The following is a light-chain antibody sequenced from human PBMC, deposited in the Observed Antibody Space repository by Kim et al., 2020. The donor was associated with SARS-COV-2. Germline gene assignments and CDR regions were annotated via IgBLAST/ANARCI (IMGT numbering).Light chain of an antibody. Sequence: VPPEQTASITCSGDKLGDKYACWYQQKPGQSPVLVFYQDSKRPSGIPERFSGSNPGNTATLTISGTQAMDEADYYCQAWDSSTVVFGGGTQLTVL. CDR2: QDS. CDR1: KLGDKY. J-gene: IGLJ2*01. V-gene: IGLV3-1*01. CDR3: QAWDSSTVV.